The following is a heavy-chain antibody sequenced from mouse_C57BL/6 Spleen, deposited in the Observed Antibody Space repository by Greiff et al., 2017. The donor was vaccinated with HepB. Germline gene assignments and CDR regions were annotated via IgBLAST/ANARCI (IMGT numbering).Heavy chain of an antibody. V-gene: IGHV1-69*01. Sequence: VQLQQSGAELVMPGASVKLSCKASGYTFTSYWMHWVKQRPGQGLEWIGEIDPSDSYTNYNQKFKGKSTLTVDKSSSTAYMQLSSLTSEDSAVYDCARREMDYWGQGTSVTVSS. CDR1: GYTFTSYW. CDR3: ARREMDY. J-gene: IGHJ4*01. CDR2: IDPSDSYT.